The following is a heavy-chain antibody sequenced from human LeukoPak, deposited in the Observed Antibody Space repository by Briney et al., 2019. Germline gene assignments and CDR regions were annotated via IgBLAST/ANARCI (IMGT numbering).Heavy chain of an antibody. J-gene: IGHJ6*02. V-gene: IGHV3-53*01. CDR2: IYSGGST. CDR1: GFTVSSNY. Sequence: GGSLRLSCAASGFTVSSNYMSWVRQAPGKGLEWVSVIYSGGSTYYADSVKGRFTISRDNSKNTLYLQMNSLRAEDTAVYYCARALAPERFLEWLLWTPHRGYYYGMDVWGQGTTVTVSS. CDR3: ARALAPERFLEWLLWTPHRGYYYGMDV. D-gene: IGHD3-3*01.